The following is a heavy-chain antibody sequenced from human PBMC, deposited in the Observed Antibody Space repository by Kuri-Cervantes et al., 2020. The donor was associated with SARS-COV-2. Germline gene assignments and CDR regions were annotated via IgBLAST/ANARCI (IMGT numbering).Heavy chain of an antibody. V-gene: IGHV1-69*10. CDR1: GHTFTSYW. CDR3: ARTPWTNYAPIDY. D-gene: IGHD1-7*01. Sequence: SVKVSCKGSGHTFTSYWIGWVRQAPGQGLEWMGGIIPILGIANYAQKFQGRVTITADKSASTAYMELSSLRSEDTAVYYCARTPWTNYAPIDYWGQGTLVTVSS. CDR2: IIPILGIA. J-gene: IGHJ4*02.